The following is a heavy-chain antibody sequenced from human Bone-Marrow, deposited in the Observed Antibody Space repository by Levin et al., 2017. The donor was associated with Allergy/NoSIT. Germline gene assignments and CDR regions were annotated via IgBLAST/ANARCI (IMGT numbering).Heavy chain of an antibody. V-gene: IGHV3-7*01. J-gene: IGHJ2*01. Sequence: PGGSLRLSCAASGFTFSSYWMSWVRQAPGKGLEWVANIKQDGSEKYYVDSVKGRFTISRDNAKNSLYLQMNSLRAEDTAVYYCARPVEMATTNDWYFDLWGRGTLVTVSS. CDR2: IKQDGSEK. CDR3: ARPVEMATTNDWYFDL. D-gene: IGHD5-24*01. CDR1: GFTFSSYW.